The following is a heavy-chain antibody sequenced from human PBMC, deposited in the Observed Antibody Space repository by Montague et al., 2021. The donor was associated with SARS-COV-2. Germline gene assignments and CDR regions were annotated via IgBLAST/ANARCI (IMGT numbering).Heavy chain of an antibody. CDR2: INHSGST. V-gene: IGHV4-34*01. Sequence: SETLSLTCAVYGESVSGYYWSWIRQPPGKGLEWIGEINHSGSTNYNPSLKSRVTISVDTSKKQFSLRLNAVTAADTAVYYCARGGGYSYGALDYWGQGTLVTVSS. D-gene: IGHD5-18*01. CDR3: ARGGGYSYGALDY. CDR1: GESVSGYY. J-gene: IGHJ4*02.